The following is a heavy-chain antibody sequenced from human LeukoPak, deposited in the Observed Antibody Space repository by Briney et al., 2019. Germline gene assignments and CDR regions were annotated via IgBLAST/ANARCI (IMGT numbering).Heavy chain of an antibody. Sequence: ASVKVSCKASGYTFTGYYMRWVRQAPGQGLEWMGWINPNSGGTNYAQKFQGRVTMTRDTSISTAYMELSRLRSDDTAVYYCARDRGNWNSGGPFDIWGRGTMVTVSS. V-gene: IGHV1-2*02. CDR1: GYTFTGYY. CDR2: INPNSGGT. D-gene: IGHD1-7*01. CDR3: ARDRGNWNSGGPFDI. J-gene: IGHJ3*02.